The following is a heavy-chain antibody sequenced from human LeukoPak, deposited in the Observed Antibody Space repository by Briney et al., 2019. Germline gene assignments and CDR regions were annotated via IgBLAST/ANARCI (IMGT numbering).Heavy chain of an antibody. V-gene: IGHV1-69*13. Sequence: ASVKVSCKASGGTFSSYAISWVRQAPGQGLEWMGGIIPIFGTANYAQKFQGRVTITADESTSTAYMELSSLRSEDTAVYYCARDVCSSTSCYNALGFDPWGQGTLVTVSS. CDR3: ARDVCSSTSCYNALGFDP. D-gene: IGHD2-2*02. J-gene: IGHJ5*02. CDR1: GGTFSSYA. CDR2: IIPIFGTA.